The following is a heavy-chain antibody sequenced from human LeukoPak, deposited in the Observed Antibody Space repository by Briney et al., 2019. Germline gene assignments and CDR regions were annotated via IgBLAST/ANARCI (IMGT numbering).Heavy chain of an antibody. CDR3: ARDGTEGDYVDY. J-gene: IGHJ4*02. CDR1: GFTFSSYA. V-gene: IGHV3-30-3*01. Sequence: GRSLRLSCAASGFTFSSYAMHWVRQAPGKGLEWVAVISYDGSNKYYADSVKGRFTISRDSSKNTLYLQMNSLRAEDTAVYYCARDGTEGDYVDYWGQGTLVTVSS. D-gene: IGHD1-14*01. CDR2: ISYDGSNK.